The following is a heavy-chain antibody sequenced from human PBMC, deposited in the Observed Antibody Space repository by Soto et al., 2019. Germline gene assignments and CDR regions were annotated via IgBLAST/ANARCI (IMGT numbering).Heavy chain of an antibody. J-gene: IGHJ4*02. D-gene: IGHD3-22*01. CDR3: AKDPYPYYYDSSGYFDY. CDR1: GFTFSSYG. V-gene: IGHV3-30*18. CDR2: ISYDGSNK. Sequence: GSLRLSCAASGFTFSSYGMHWVRQAPGKGLEWVAVISYDGSNKYYADSVRGRFTISRDNSKNTLYLQMNSLRAEDTAVYYCAKDPYPYYYDSSGYFDYWGQGTLVTVSS.